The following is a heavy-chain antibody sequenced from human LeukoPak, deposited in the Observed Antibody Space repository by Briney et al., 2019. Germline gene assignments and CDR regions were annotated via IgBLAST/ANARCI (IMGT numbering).Heavy chain of an antibody. Sequence: SVKVSCEASGGTFSSYAISWVRQAPGQGLEWMGRIIPIFGTANYAQKFQGRVTITTDESTSTAYMELSSLRSEDTAVYYCARHTIFGGGGFDYWGQGTLVTVSS. J-gene: IGHJ4*02. CDR1: GGTFSSYA. V-gene: IGHV1-69*05. CDR3: ARHTIFGGGGFDY. D-gene: IGHD3-3*01. CDR2: IIPIFGTA.